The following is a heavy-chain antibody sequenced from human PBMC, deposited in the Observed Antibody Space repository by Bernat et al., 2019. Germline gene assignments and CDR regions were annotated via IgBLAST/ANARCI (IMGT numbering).Heavy chain of an antibody. CDR2: INQDGTQK. CDR3: VRDPDYSNNGIPYDVFDM. V-gene: IGHV3-7*03. Sequence: EVQLVESGGGLVQPGGSLRLSCGGSGFSFNNYWMNWVRQAPGKGLEWVANINQDGTQKSYVDSVKGRFTISRDNAKNSVFLQMNSLGAEDTALYYCVRDPDYSNNGIPYDVFDMWGQGTMVTVSS. D-gene: IGHD4-17*01. CDR1: GFSFNNYW. J-gene: IGHJ3*02.